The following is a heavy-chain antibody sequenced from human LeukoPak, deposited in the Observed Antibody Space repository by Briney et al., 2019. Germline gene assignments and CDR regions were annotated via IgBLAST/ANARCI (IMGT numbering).Heavy chain of an antibody. CDR3: VKSGGSTDV. Sequence: PSETLSLTCTVSGGSVSGGNYYWSWVRQPPGEGLEWIGYIYSSGGTKYNPSLKSRVTISVDTSKNQFSLNLYSVTPADTAVYYCVKSGGSTDVWGQGTTITVSS. CDR2: IYSSGGT. CDR1: GGSVSGGNYY. J-gene: IGHJ6*02. D-gene: IGHD3-16*01. V-gene: IGHV4-61*01.